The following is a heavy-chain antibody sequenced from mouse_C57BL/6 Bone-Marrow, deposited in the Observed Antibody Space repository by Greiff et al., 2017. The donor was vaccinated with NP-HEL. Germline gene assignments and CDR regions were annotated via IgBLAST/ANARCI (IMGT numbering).Heavy chain of an antibody. CDR2: INYDGSST. CDR1: GFTFSDYY. V-gene: IGHV5-16*01. Sequence: EVMLVESEGGLVQPGSSMKLSCTASGFTFSDYYMAWVRQVPEKGLEWVANINYDGSSTYYLDSLKSRFIISRDNAKNILYLQMSSLKSEDTATYYCARDGVYYGRFYAMDYWGKGTSVTVSS. CDR3: ARDGVYYGRFYAMDY. J-gene: IGHJ4*01. D-gene: IGHD1-1*01.